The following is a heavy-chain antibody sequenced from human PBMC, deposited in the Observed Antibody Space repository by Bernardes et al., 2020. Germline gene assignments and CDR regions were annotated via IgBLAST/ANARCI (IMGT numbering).Heavy chain of an antibody. D-gene: IGHD3-22*01. CDR1: GYNFATYW. CDR2: IYPSDSDT. V-gene: IGHV5-51*01. J-gene: IGHJ4*02. CDR3: ARRDYYDGSGYEY. Sequence: SLNLSCQGSGYNFATYWIGWVRQMPGTGLEWMGIIYPSDSDTRYSPSFQGQVTISADESIGTAYLQWSSLKASDTAMYYCARRDYYDGSGYEYWGQGTLVTVSS.